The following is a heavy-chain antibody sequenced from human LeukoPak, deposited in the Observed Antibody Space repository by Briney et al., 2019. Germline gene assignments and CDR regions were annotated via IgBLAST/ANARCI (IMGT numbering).Heavy chain of an antibody. V-gene: IGHV3-23*01. Sequence: PGGSLRLSCAASGFTFSSYEMNWVRQAPGKGLEWVSAISGSGGDTYYADSVKGRFTISRDNSKNTLYLQMNSLRVEDTAVYYCAKVATWTYFDYWGQGTLVTVSS. CDR2: ISGSGGDT. D-gene: IGHD3/OR15-3a*01. CDR3: AKVATWTYFDY. J-gene: IGHJ4*02. CDR1: GFTFSSYE.